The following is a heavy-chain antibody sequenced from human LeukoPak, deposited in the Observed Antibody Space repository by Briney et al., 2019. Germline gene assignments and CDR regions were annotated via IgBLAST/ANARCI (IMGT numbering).Heavy chain of an antibody. CDR3: AREGDGSGSYYTQTYYYYYYGMDV. CDR2: IYTSGST. V-gene: IGHV4-4*07. D-gene: IGHD3-10*01. J-gene: IGHJ6*02. CDR1: GGSISSYY. Sequence: PSETLSHTCTVSGGSISSYYWSWIRQPAGKGLEWIGRIYTSGSTNYNPSLKSRVTMSVDTSKNQFSLKLSSVTAADTAVYYCAREGDGSGSYYTQTYYYYYYGMDVWGQGTTVTVSS.